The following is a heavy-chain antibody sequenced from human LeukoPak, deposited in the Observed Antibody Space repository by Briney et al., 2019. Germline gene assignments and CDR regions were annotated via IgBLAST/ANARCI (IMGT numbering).Heavy chain of an antibody. CDR3: ARELHPDS. V-gene: IGHV1-2*02. J-gene: IGHJ4*02. CDR2: INPNSGGT. D-gene: IGHD4-11*01. CDR1: GYTFTSYD. Sequence: ASVKVSCKASGYTFTSYDINWVRQATGQGLEWMGWINPNSGGTNYAQKFQGRVTMTRDTSISTAYMELSRLRSDDTAVYFCARELHPDSWGQGTLVTVSS.